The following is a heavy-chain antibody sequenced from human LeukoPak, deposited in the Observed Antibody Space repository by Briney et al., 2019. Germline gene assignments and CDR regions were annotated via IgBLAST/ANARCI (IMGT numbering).Heavy chain of an antibody. CDR2: INHSGST. CDR1: GGSFSGYY. CDR3: ARQSGIAARPPYYYYYYGMDV. V-gene: IGHV4-34*01. D-gene: IGHD6-6*01. Sequence: SETLSLTCAVYGGSFSGYYWSWIRQPPGKGLEWIGEINHSGSTNYNPSLKSRVTISVDTSKNQFSLKLSSVTAADTAVYYCARQSGIAARPPYYYYYYGMDVWGQGTTVTVSS. J-gene: IGHJ6*02.